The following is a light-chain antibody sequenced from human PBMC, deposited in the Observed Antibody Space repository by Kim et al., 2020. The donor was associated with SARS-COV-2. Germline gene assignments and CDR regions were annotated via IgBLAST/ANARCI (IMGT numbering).Light chain of an antibody. Sequence: AIWITQSPSSLSASTGDRVTITCRASQGISSYLAWHQQKPGKAPKLLIYAASTLQSGVPSRFSGSGSGTDFTLIINCLQPEDFATYYCQQYYNYPLTFGQGTRLEIK. CDR3: QQYYNYPLT. CDR1: QGISSY. J-gene: IGKJ5*01. CDR2: AAS. V-gene: IGKV1-8*01.